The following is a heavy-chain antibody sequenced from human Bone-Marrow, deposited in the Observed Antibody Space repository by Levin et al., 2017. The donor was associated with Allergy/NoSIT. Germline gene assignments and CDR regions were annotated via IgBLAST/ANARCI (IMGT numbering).Heavy chain of an antibody. Sequence: GSLRLSCDVSGASLDTNYWWTWVRQAPGKGLEWIGEIHHSGTANLSPSVKDRVTLSVDRSEKQISLKLTSVNAADTAVYYCTTGGNHGYSYGLGHWGQGMLVTVSS. CDR3: TTGGNHGYSYGLGH. V-gene: IGHV4-4*02. J-gene: IGHJ1*01. CDR1: GASLDTNYW. CDR2: IHHSGTA. D-gene: IGHD5-18*01.